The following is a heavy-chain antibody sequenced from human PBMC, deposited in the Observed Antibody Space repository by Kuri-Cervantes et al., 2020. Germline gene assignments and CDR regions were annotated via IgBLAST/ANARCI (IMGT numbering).Heavy chain of an antibody. V-gene: IGHV1-69*06. CDR2: INPIFGTA. D-gene: IGHD3-10*01. J-gene: IGHJ4*02. CDR3: ARVGIGLIRGRYYFDS. Sequence: SSVKVSCKCCGCTFSRYVISGVRPAPGQGLEWMGGINPIFGTANYAQKFQGRVTITVDKSMNTASMELSSLRSEDTAVYYCARVGIGLIRGRYYFDSWGQGTLVTVSS. CDR1: GCTFSRYV.